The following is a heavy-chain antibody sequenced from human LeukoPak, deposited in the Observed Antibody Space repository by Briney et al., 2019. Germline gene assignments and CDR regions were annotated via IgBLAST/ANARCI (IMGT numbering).Heavy chain of an antibody. CDR3: ARSWVAGYGTVLDY. J-gene: IGHJ4*01. Sequence: GESLKISCKGFGYSFSTYWIGWVRQMPGKGLEWMGIIYPGDSETRYSPSLQGQLTISADKSISTAYLQWSSLKASDTAMYYCARSWVAGYGTVLDYWGQGTLVTVSS. CDR2: IYPGDSET. V-gene: IGHV5-51*01. D-gene: IGHD6-19*01. CDR1: GYSFSTYW.